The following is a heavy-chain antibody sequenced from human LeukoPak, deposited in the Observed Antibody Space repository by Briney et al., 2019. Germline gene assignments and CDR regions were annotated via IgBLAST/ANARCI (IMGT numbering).Heavy chain of an antibody. CDR2: ISANNGDT. CDR3: AREILPPFSIENYFDY. Sequence: GASVKVSCKASGYTFSNYIISWVRQAPGQGLEWMGWISANNGDTNYAPTLQGRVTMTSDTSTRTTFMELRSLRSDDTAVYYCAREILPPFSIENYFDYWGQGTLVTVSS. J-gene: IGHJ4*02. V-gene: IGHV1-18*01. CDR1: GYTFSNYI. D-gene: IGHD1-26*01.